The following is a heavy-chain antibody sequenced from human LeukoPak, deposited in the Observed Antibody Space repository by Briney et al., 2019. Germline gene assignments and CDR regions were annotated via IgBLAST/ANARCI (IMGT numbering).Heavy chain of an antibody. CDR2: MYYSGST. V-gene: IGHV4-39*01. CDR1: GGSISSYNSY. CDR3: ARGVVVAAPGI. D-gene: IGHD2-15*01. Sequence: SETLSLTCTVSGGSISSYNSYWGWIRQPPGKGLEWIGSMYYSGSTYYNPSLKSRVTISVDTSKNQFSLKLTSVTAADTAVYYCARGVVVAAPGIWGQGTMVTVSS. J-gene: IGHJ3*02.